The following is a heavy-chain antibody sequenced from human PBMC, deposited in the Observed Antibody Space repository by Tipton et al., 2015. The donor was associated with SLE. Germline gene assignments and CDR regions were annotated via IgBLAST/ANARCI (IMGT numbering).Heavy chain of an antibody. J-gene: IGHJ4*02. V-gene: IGHV4-30-4*08. CDR1: GDSISNVNYY. CDR2: VYYSGNT. Sequence: TLSLTCTVSGDSISNVNYYWNWLRQRPGKGLEWIGYVYYSGNTLYNPSLRSRVTMSLDTPKNQFSLKLRSLTAADSAMYFCARMDYSQFQLLYFESWGQGILVTVSS. D-gene: IGHD4-11*01. CDR3: ARMDYSQFQLLYFES.